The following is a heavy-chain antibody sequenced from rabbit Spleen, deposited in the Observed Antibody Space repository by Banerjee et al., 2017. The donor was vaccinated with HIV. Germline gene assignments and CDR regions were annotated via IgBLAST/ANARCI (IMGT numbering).Heavy chain of an antibody. CDR3: ARFYAGYGDFGYAAM. Sequence: QEQLEESGGDLVKPEGSLTLTCTASGFSFSSGHYTCWVRQDLGKGLEWIACIDVGNTNTWYVSWAKGRFTISKSSSTTVTLQMTSLTAADTATYFCARFYAGYGDFGYAAMWGQGTLVTVS. CDR2: IDVGNTNT. CDR1: GFSFSSGHY. V-gene: IGHV1S45*01. J-gene: IGHJ3*01. D-gene: IGHD7-1*01.